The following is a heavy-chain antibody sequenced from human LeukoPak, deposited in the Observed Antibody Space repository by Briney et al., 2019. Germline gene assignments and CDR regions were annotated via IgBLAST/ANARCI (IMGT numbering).Heavy chain of an antibody. D-gene: IGHD4-23*01. V-gene: IGHV3-23*01. CDR3: AKSPRWSDPNWFDP. J-gene: IGHJ5*02. CDR1: GFTFSNYA. Sequence: GGSLRLSCAASGFTFSNYAMSWVRQAPGKGLEWASAISGSGGSTDYADSVKGRFTISRDNSKNTLYLQMNSLRAEDTAVYYCAKSPRWSDPNWFDPWGQGTLVTVSS. CDR2: ISGSGGST.